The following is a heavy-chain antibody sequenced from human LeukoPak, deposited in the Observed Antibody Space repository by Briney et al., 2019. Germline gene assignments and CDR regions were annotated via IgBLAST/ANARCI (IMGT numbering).Heavy chain of an antibody. D-gene: IGHD2-2*01. J-gene: IGHJ6*03. CDR1: GYSISSGYY. CDR2: IYHSGST. V-gene: IGHV4-38-2*02. CDR3: ARVQSRIVVVPAAPAYYYYYMDV. Sequence: SETLSLTCTVSGYSISSGYYWGWIRQPPGKGLEWIGSIYHSGSTYYNPSLKSRVTISVDTSKNQFSLKLSSVTAADTAVYYCARVQSRIVVVPAAPAYYYYYMDVWGKGTTVTVSS.